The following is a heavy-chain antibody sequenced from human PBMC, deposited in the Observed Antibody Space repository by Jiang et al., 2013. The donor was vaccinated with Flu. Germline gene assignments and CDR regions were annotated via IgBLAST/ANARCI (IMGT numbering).Heavy chain of an antibody. CDR1: GGSISSYY. V-gene: IGHV4-59*01. D-gene: IGHD2-15*01. J-gene: IGHJ4*02. CDR2: IYYSGST. Sequence: PGLVKPSETLSLTCTVSGGSISSYYWSWVRQPPGKGLDWIGYIYYSGSTNYNPSLKSRVTISVDTSKNQFSLKVSAVTAADTAVYYCARADCSGGTCYPIDYWGQGTLVTVSS. CDR3: ARADCSGGTCYPIDY.